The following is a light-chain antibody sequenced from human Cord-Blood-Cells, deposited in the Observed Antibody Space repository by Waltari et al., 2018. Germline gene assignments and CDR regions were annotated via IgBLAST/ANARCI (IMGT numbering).Light chain of an antibody. Sequence: SALTQPAPVSGSPGQSITISCPGTSSDVGSYNLFSWYQQHPGKAPKLMIYEGSKRPSGVSNRFSGSKSGNTASLTISGLQAEDEADYYCCSYAGSSTWVFGGGTKLTVL. V-gene: IGLV2-23*01. J-gene: IGLJ3*02. CDR2: EGS. CDR3: CSYAGSSTWV. CDR1: SSDVGSYNL.